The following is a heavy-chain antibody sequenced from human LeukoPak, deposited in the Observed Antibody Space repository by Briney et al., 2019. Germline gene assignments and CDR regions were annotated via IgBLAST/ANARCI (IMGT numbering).Heavy chain of an antibody. V-gene: IGHV4-31*03. Sequence: SETLSLTCTVSGGSISSGGYYWSWIRQHPGKGLEWIGYIYYSGSTYYNPSLKSRVTISVDTSKNQFSLKLSSVTAADTAVYYCARDYDSSGLDYWGQGTLVTVSS. CDR1: GGSISSGGYY. CDR3: ARDYDSSGLDY. CDR2: IYYSGST. J-gene: IGHJ4*02. D-gene: IGHD3-22*01.